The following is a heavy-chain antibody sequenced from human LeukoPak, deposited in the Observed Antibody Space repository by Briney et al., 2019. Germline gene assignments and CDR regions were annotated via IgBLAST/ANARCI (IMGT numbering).Heavy chain of an antibody. J-gene: IGHJ3*02. CDR1: SGSINNYY. CDR3: ARRRANSSRDSHAFDI. D-gene: IGHD3-22*01. CDR2: IYSSGST. V-gene: IGHV4-59*08. Sequence: PSETLSLTCSVSSGSINNYYWNWIRQPPGKGLEWIGYIYSSGSTNYNPSLKSRVTISVDTSKNQFSLKLSSVTAADTAVYYCARRRANSSRDSHAFDIWGQGTVVTVSS.